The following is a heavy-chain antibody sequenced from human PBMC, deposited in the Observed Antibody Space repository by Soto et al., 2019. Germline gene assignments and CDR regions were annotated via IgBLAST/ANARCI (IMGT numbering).Heavy chain of an antibody. CDR2: ISSSSSYI. D-gene: IGHD6-13*01. J-gene: IGHJ5*02. Sequence: EVQLVESGGGLVKPGGSLRLSCAASGFTFSSYSMNWVRQAPGKGLEWVSSISSSSSYIYYADSVKGRFTISRDNAKNSLYLQMNSLRAEDTAVYYCARGGAAASHWFDPWGQGTLVTVSS. CDR3: ARGGAAASHWFDP. V-gene: IGHV3-21*01. CDR1: GFTFSSYS.